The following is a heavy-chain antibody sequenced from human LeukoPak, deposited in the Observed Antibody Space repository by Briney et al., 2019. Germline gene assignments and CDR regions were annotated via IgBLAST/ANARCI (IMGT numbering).Heavy chain of an antibody. CDR2: IYYSETT. V-gene: IGHV4-59*12. CDR1: GGSISRNY. Sequence: SETLSLTCTVSGGSISRNYWNWIRLPPGKGLEWIGNIYYSETTNYNPSLKSRVTISVDRSKNQFSLKLSSVTAADTAVYYCARSPRGISSGWYSSHYYFDYWGQGTLVTVS. D-gene: IGHD6-19*01. CDR3: ARSPRGISSGWYSSHYYFDY. J-gene: IGHJ4*02.